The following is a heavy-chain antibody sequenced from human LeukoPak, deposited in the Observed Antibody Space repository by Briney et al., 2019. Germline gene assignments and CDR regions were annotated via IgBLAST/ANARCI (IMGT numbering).Heavy chain of an antibody. CDR2: INTNTGNP. D-gene: IGHD1-26*01. V-gene: IGHV7-4-1*02. Sequence: ASVKVSCKASGYTFTSYAMNWVRQAPGQGLEWMGWINTNTGNPTYAQGFTGRFVFSLDTSVSTAYLQISSLKAEDTAVYYCARDCGSRYPPASWFDPWGQGALVTVSS. J-gene: IGHJ5*02. CDR1: GYTFTSYA. CDR3: ARDCGSRYPPASWFDP.